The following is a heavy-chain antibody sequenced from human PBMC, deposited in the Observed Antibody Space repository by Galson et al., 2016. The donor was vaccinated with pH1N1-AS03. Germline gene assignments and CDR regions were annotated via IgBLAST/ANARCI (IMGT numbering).Heavy chain of an antibody. CDR1: GYTFTSYA. CDR2: INAGNGNT. V-gene: IGHV1-3*01. J-gene: IGHJ6*02. D-gene: IGHD5-12*01. Sequence: SVKVSCKASGYTFTSYAMHWVRQAPGQRLEWMGWINAGNGNTKYSQKFQGRVTITRDTSVSTAYMELSSLRSEDTAVYYCARDRGSGYDLFDYYYGMDVWGQGTMVTVSS. CDR3: ARDRGSGYDLFDYYYGMDV.